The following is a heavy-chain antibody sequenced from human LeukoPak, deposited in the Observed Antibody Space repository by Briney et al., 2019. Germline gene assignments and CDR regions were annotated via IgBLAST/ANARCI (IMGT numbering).Heavy chain of an antibody. CDR2: IKQDGSEK. CDR3: ARTIREQWLTIDY. D-gene: IGHD6-19*01. V-gene: IGHV3-7*04. J-gene: IGHJ4*02. Sequence: GGSLRLSCAASGFTFSTYWMSWVRQAPGKGLEWVANIKQDGSEKYYVDSVKGRFTISRDNAENSLYLQMNSLGAEDTAVYYCARTIREQWLTIDYWGQGTLVTFSS. CDR1: GFTFSTYW.